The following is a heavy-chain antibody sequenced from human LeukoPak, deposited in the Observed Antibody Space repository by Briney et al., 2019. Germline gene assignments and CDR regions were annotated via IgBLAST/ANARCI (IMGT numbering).Heavy chain of an antibody. CDR2: IYRTGST. Sequence: SQTLSPTCTVSGGSISSASYYWSWIRQPAGKGLEWIGRIYRTGSTEFSPSLKSRVTISVDTSKNQFSLELRSVTAADTAVYYCAAESDSAWFTGGDFDYWGQGTLVTVSS. CDR3: AAESDSAWFTGGDFDY. D-gene: IGHD2-8*02. V-gene: IGHV4-61*02. CDR1: GGSISSASYY. J-gene: IGHJ4*02.